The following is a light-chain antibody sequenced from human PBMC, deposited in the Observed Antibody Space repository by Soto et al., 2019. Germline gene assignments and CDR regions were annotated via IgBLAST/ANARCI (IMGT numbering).Light chain of an antibody. Sequence: QSALTQPASVSGSPGQSITISCTGTSSDVGGYNYVSWYQQHPGKAPKLMIYDVSNRPSGVSNRFSGSKSGNTASLTISGHQAEDDADYYCSSYSSSSTRVFGGGTQLTVL. J-gene: IGLJ2*01. CDR2: DVS. V-gene: IGLV2-14*01. CDR1: SSDVGGYNY. CDR3: SSYSSSSTRV.